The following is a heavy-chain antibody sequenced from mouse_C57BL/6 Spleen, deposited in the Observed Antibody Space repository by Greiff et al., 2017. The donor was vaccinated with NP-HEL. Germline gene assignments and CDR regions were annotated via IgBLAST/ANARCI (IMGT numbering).Heavy chain of an antibody. J-gene: IGHJ1*03. CDR2: IYPGSGST. D-gene: IGHD1-1*01. V-gene: IGHV1-55*01. CDR3: ARWIHDGSSYGYWYFDV. CDR1: GYTFTSYW. Sequence: VQLQQPGAELVNPGASVKMSCKASGYTFTSYWITWVKQRPGQGLEWIGDIYPGSGSTNYNEKFKSKATLTVDTSSSTAYMQLSSLTSEDSAVYYCARWIHDGSSYGYWYFDVGGTGTTVTVSS.